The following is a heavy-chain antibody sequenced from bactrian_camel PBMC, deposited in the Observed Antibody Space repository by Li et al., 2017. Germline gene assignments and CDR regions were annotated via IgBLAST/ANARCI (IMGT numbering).Heavy chain of an antibody. Sequence: HVQLVESGGGLVQPGGSLRLSCAASEFTVSDYWITWVRQAPRKGLEWVSSISGDGSNTYYPDSVRGRFTISRDNAENAVYLQMNSLKSEDTALYYCATVASRSWDNGGNDFQDWGQGTQVTVS. CDR3: ATVASRSWDNGGNDFQD. D-gene: IGHD6*01. V-gene: IGHV3S6*01. CDR1: EFTVSDYW. CDR2: ISGDGSNT. J-gene: IGHJ4*01.